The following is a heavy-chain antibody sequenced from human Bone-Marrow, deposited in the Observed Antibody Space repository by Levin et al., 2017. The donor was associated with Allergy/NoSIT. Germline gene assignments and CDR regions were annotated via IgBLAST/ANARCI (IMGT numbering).Heavy chain of an antibody. D-gene: IGHD5-18*01. CDR1: GGSVSSGSYY. V-gene: IGHV4-61*01. CDR2: ISYSAYT. J-gene: IGHJ4*02. Sequence: GSLRLSCTVSGGSVSSGSYYWSWIRQPPGKGLEWIGYISYSAYTNYNPSLKSRITISVDTSKNQFSLKLSSVTAADTAVYYCARDAGYTYGPIDYWGQGTLVTVSS. CDR3: ARDAGYTYGPIDY.